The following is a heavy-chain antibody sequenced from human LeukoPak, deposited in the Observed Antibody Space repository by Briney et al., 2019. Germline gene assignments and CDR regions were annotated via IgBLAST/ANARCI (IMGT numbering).Heavy chain of an antibody. Sequence: GASVTVSFTASGYTFTSYAMNWVRQAPGQGLEWMGWINTNTGNPTYAQGFTGRFVFSLDTSVSTAYLQISSLKAEDTAVYYCARDAVYSSSLNWFDPWGQGTLVTVSS. CDR2: INTNTGNP. CDR3: ARDAVYSSSLNWFDP. D-gene: IGHD6-13*01. V-gene: IGHV7-4-1*02. J-gene: IGHJ5*02. CDR1: GYTFTSYA.